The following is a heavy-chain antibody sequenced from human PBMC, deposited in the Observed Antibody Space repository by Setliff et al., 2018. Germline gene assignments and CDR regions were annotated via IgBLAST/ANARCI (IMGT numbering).Heavy chain of an antibody. J-gene: IGHJ5*02. Sequence: PGGSLRLSCAASGVTVSAYDMSWVRQAPRKGLEWVSLLDNDGSTYYSDSVKGRFTISRGTSKNTLYLQMSSLRTEDTAVYYCAKPTQGQLALGAWGQGTLVTVSS. CDR3: AKPTQGQLALGA. D-gene: IGHD1-1*01. CDR1: GVTVSAYD. V-gene: IGHV3-53*01. CDR2: LDNDGST.